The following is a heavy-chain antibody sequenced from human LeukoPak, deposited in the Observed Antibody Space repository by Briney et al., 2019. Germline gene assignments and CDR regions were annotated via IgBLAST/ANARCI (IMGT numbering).Heavy chain of an antibody. D-gene: IGHD3-10*01. V-gene: IGHV4-39*07. CDR2: IYYSGST. CDR3: ARVVYSGSWGYFDY. Sequence: SSETLSLTCTVSGGSISSSSYYWGCIRQPPGKGLEWIGSIYYSGSTSYNPSLKSRLTISIDTSKTQFYLKLSSVTAADTAVYYCARVVYSGSWGYFDYWGQGILVTVSS. J-gene: IGHJ4*02. CDR1: GGSISSSSYY.